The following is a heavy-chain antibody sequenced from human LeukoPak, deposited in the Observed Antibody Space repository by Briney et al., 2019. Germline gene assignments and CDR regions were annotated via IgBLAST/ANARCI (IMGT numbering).Heavy chain of an antibody. V-gene: IGHV3-9*01. CDR1: GFTFDDYA. J-gene: IGHJ4*02. D-gene: IGHD4-23*01. CDR2: ISWNSGSI. CDR3: AKAFSQTTVVTTFDY. Sequence: GGSLRLSCAASGFTFDDYAMHWVRQAPGKGLEWVSGISWNSGSIGYADPVKGRFTISRDNAKNSLYLQMNSLRAEDTALYYCAKAFSQTTVVTTFDYWGQGTLVTVSS.